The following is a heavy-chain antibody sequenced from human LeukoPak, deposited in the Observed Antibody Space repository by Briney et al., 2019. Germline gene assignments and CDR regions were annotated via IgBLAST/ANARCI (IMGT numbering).Heavy chain of an antibody. V-gene: IGHV3-23*01. D-gene: IGHD3-9*01. Sequence: PGGSLRLSCAASGFTFSSYGMSWVRQAPGKGLEWVSAITASGTSTYYADSVKGRFTISRDKSKNTLYLQMNSLRAEDTAVYYCAREGYDILTGYFDYWGQGTLVTVSS. CDR3: AREGYDILTGYFDY. CDR2: ITASGTST. J-gene: IGHJ4*02. CDR1: GFTFSSYG.